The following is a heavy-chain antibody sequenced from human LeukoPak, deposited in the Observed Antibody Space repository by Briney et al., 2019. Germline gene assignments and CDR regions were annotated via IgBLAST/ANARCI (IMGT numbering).Heavy chain of an antibody. V-gene: IGHV3-21*01. Sequence: GGSLRLSCAASGFTFSSYSMNWVRQAPGKGLEWVSSISSSSSYIYYADSVKGRFTISRDNAKNSLYLQMNSLRAEDTAVYYCARGRYDFLSPSHPFGAFDYWGQGTLVTVSS. CDR2: ISSSSSYI. D-gene: IGHD3-3*01. CDR1: GFTFSSYS. CDR3: ARGRYDFLSPSHPFGAFDY. J-gene: IGHJ4*02.